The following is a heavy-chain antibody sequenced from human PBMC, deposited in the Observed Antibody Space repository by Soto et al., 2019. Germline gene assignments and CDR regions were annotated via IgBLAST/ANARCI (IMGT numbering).Heavy chain of an antibody. Sequence: GGSLRLSCASSGFPFSSYAMSWVRQAPGKGLEWVSAISGSGGSTYYADSVKGRFTISRDNSKNTLYLQMNSLRAEDTAVYYCAKEICSSTSCQIERNFDYWGQGTLVT. J-gene: IGHJ4*02. CDR3: AKEICSSTSCQIERNFDY. CDR1: GFPFSSYA. CDR2: ISGSGGST. D-gene: IGHD2-2*01. V-gene: IGHV3-23*01.